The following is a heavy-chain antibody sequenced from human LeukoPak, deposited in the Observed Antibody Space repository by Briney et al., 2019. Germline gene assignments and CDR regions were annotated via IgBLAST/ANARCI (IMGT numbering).Heavy chain of an antibody. J-gene: IGHJ4*02. Sequence: GGSLRLSCAASGFSFSDAWMNWVRQAPGKGLEWVGHIKSKVDGGTPDYVAPVKGRFTISRDDSRNTLYLQMSSLNTEDTAVYYCTTRSPARYCSDGVCYSSADYWGQGTLVTVSS. CDR3: TTRSPARYCSDGVCYSSADY. CDR2: IKSKVDGGTP. CDR1: GFSFSDAW. D-gene: IGHD2-15*01. V-gene: IGHV3-15*07.